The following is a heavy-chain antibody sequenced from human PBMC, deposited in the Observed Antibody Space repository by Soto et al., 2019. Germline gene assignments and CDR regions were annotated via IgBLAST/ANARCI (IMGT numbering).Heavy chain of an antibody. Sequence: QVQLVQSGDEVKKTGASVKVSCKASGYIFVNYGIAWVRQAPGQGLEWMGWISPYTGNTHSATKVQGRLTMTTDTSTSTAYMDLGSLTSDDTAVYYCVMLDNYVTPTPQDVWGQGTTVTVSS. CDR3: VMLDNYVTPTPQDV. CDR2: ISPYTGNT. J-gene: IGHJ6*02. D-gene: IGHD3-16*01. V-gene: IGHV1-18*01. CDR1: GYIFVNYG.